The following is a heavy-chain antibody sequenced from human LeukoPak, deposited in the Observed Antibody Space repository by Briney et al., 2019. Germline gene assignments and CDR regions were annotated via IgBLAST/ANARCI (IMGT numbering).Heavy chain of an antibody. CDR3: ARPGKTAMDFFDY. J-gene: IGHJ4*02. V-gene: IGHV5-51*01. CDR1: GFIFTTYW. CDR2: IYPGDSDT. D-gene: IGHD5-18*01. Sequence: PGESLKISCQTSGFIFTTYWIAWVRQMPGKGLEWMGIIYPGDSDTRYSPSFQGQVTISADKSISTAYLQWSSLKASDTAMYYCARPGKTAMDFFDYWGQGTLVTVSS.